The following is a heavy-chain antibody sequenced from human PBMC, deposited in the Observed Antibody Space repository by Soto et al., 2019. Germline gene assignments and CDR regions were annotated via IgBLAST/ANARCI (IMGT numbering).Heavy chain of an antibody. CDR3: VSSHWCDP. J-gene: IGHJ5*02. CDR1: GGSISSISYY. CDR2: IYYSGST. Sequence: QLQLQESGPGLVKPSETLSLTCTVSGGSISSISYYWGWIRQPPGKGLEWIGRIYYSGSTYYNPSLRSPVTISVATSKTPFPRKLRAVTAADPAVYYRVSSHWCDPWGQGTLVTVSS. V-gene: IGHV4-39*01.